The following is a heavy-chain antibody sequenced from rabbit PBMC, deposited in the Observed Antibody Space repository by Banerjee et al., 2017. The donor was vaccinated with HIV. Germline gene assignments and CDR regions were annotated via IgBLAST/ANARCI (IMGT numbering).Heavy chain of an antibody. CDR2: IYAGGSGST. D-gene: IGHD8-1*01. Sequence: KGLEWIGDIYAGGSGSTYYASWAKGRFTISKTSSTAVTLQMTSLTAADTATYFCARDYVGDSYSTSLALWGPGTLVTVS. J-gene: IGHJ4*01. V-gene: IGHV1S40*01. CDR3: ARDYVGDSYSTSLAL.